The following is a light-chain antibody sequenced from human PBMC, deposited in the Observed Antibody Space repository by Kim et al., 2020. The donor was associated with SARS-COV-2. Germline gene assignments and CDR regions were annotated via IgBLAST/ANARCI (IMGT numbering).Light chain of an antibody. CDR1: QSVNRN. Sequence: EIVMTQSPATLSVSPGERATLSCRTSQSVNRNLAWYQQKPGQAPRLLIYGASTRATGIPARFSGSGSGTEFTLTISSLQSEDFAVYYCHQYNKWPLTFGGGTKVDIK. V-gene: IGKV3-15*01. CDR3: HQYNKWPLT. J-gene: IGKJ4*01. CDR2: GAS.